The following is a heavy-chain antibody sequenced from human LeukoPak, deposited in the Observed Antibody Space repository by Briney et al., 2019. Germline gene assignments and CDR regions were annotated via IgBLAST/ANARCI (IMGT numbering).Heavy chain of an antibody. Sequence: ASVKVSCQASGYTFTGYYMHWVRQAPGQGLEWMGWINPNSGGTNYAQKFQGRVTMTRDTSISTAYMELSRLRSDDTAVYYCAREGGGVVTLLHYWGQGTLVTVSS. V-gene: IGHV1-2*02. J-gene: IGHJ4*02. CDR3: AREGGGVVTLLHY. CDR1: GYTFTGYY. CDR2: INPNSGGT. D-gene: IGHD3-3*01.